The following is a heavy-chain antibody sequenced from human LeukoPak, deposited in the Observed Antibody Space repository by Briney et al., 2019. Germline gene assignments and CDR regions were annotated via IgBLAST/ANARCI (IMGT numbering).Heavy chain of an antibody. J-gene: IGHJ5*02. V-gene: IGHV7-4-1*02. CDR1: GYTFTSYA. Sequence: ASVKVSCKASGYTFTSYAMNWVRQAPGQGLEWMGWINTNTGNPTYAQGFTGRFVFSLDTSVSTAYLQISSLKAEDTAVYYCARVRREADIVVVPFDPWGQGTLVTVSS. CDR2: INTNTGNP. CDR3: ARVRREADIVVVPFDP. D-gene: IGHD2-2*01.